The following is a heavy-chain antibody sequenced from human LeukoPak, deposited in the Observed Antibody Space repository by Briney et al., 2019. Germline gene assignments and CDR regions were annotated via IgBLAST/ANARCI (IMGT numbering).Heavy chain of an antibody. CDR2: IKQDGSEK. Sequence: PGGSLRLSCAASGFTFSSYWMSWVRQAPGKGLEWVANIKQDGSEKYYVDSVKGRFTISRDNAKNSLYLQMNSLRAEDTAVYYCARARSGSYLWWFDPWGQGTLVTVSS. V-gene: IGHV3-7*01. CDR3: ARARSGSYLWWFDP. D-gene: IGHD3-10*01. CDR1: GFTFSSYW. J-gene: IGHJ5*02.